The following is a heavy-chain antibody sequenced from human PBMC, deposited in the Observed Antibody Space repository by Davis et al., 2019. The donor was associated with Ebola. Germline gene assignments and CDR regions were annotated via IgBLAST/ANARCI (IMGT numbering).Heavy chain of an antibody. V-gene: IGHV3-48*02. CDR1: EFTFRRYA. CDR3: ARSRASGWYWFDP. Sequence: GESLKISCAASEFTFRRYAMSWVRQAPGKGLEWVSAISSSSSTIYYADSVKGRFTISRDNAKNSLYLQMNSLRDEDTAVYYCARSRASGWYWFDPWGQGTLVTVSS. CDR2: ISSSSSTI. J-gene: IGHJ5*02. D-gene: IGHD6-19*01.